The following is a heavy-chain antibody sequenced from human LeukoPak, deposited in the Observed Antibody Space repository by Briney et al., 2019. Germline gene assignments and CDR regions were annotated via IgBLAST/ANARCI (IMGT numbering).Heavy chain of an antibody. Sequence: GGSLRLSCAASGFTFSSYSMSWVRQAPGKGLEWVSVIYSGGSTYYADSVKGRFTISRDNSKNTLYLQMNSLRAEDTAVYYCARDQKSVYYYYYGMDVWGQGTTVTVSS. CDR1: GFTFSSYS. CDR2: IYSGGST. V-gene: IGHV3-53*01. CDR3: ARDQKSVYYYYYGMDV. J-gene: IGHJ6*02. D-gene: IGHD4-17*01.